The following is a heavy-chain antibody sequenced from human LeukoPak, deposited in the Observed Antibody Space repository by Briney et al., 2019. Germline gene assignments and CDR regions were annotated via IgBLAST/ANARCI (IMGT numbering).Heavy chain of an antibody. Sequence: GGSLRLSCVASGFTFSSYWMSWVRQAPGKGLEWVANIKQDGSEKYYVDSVKGRFNISRDNDKNALYLQMNSLRAEDTAVYFCASSSGHYGNFAWGQGTLVTVSS. CDR3: ASSSGHYGNFA. CDR2: IKQDGSEK. D-gene: IGHD3-22*01. J-gene: IGHJ5*02. V-gene: IGHV3-7*02. CDR1: GFTFSSYW.